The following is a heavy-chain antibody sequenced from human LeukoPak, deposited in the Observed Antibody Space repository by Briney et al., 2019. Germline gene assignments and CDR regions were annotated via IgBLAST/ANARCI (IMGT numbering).Heavy chain of an antibody. CDR1: GGSISSGGYS. V-gene: IGHV4-61*02. CDR3: AGAGRLYVDTAMGNWFDP. Sequence: SQTLSLTCAVSGGSISSGGYSWSWIRQPAGKGLEWIGRIYTSGSTNYNPSLKSRVTMSVDTSKNQFSLKLSSVTAADTAVYYCAGAGRLYVDTAMGNWFDPWGQGTLVTVSS. D-gene: IGHD5-18*01. J-gene: IGHJ5*02. CDR2: IYTSGST.